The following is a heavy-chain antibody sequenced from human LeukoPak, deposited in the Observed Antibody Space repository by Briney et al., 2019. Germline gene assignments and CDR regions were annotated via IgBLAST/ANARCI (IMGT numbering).Heavy chain of an antibody. CDR1: GGYINNYF. Sequence: SETLSLTCTVSGGYINNYFFSWIRQPPGGGLEYIGCIHNGGDTNYNPSLKSRVTKSEDTSKNQLSLKLSSVTAADTAVYYCARLGPYDYYYGMDVWGQGTTVTVSS. V-gene: IGHV4-59*08. CDR2: IHNGGDT. CDR3: ARLGPYDYYYGMDV. J-gene: IGHJ6*02.